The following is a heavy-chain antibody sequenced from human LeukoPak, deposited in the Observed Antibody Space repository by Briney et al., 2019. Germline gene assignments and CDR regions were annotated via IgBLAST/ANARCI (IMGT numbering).Heavy chain of an antibody. CDR3: ASGYSGYDSTAFDY. CDR1: GGSISSSSYY. D-gene: IGHD5-12*01. CDR2: IYYSGST. V-gene: IGHV4-39*01. Sequence: SETLSLTCTVSGGSISSSSYYWGWIRQPPGKGLEWIGSIYYSGSTYYNPSLKRRVTISVDTSKNQFSLKLSSVTAADTAVYYCASGYSGYDSTAFDYWGQGTLVTVSS. J-gene: IGHJ4*02.